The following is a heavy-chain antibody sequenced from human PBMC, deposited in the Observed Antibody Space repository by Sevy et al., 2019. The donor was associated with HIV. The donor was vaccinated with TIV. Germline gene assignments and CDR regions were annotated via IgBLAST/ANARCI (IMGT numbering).Heavy chain of an antibody. J-gene: IGHJ4*02. CDR3: WKAHSSGWLMNHFDY. Sequence: GGSLRLSCAASGFTFSSYAMSWVRQAPGKGLEWVSAISGSGGSTYYADSVKGRFTISIDNSKNTLYLQMNSLRAEDTAVYYWWKAHSSGWLMNHFDYWGQGTLVTGSS. CDR1: GFTFSSYA. CDR2: ISGSGGST. D-gene: IGHD6-19*01. V-gene: IGHV3-23*01.